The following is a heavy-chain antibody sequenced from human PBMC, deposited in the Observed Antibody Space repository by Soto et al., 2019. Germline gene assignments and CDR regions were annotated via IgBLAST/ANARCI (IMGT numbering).Heavy chain of an antibody. CDR1: GYTFTSYY. V-gene: IGHV1-46*01. CDR2: INPSGGST. J-gene: IGHJ5*02. Sequence: ASVKVSCKASGYTFTSYYMHWVRQAPGQGLEWMGIINPSGGSTSYAQKFQGRVTMTRDTSTSTVYMELSSLRSEDTALYYCARGGDIVVVVAACDPWGQGTLVTVSS. D-gene: IGHD2-15*01. CDR3: ARGGDIVVVVAACDP.